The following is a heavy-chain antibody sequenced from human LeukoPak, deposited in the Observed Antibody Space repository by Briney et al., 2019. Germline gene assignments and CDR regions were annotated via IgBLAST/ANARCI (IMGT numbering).Heavy chain of an antibody. D-gene: IGHD6-19*01. Sequence: LSQTLSLTCGISGDSVSTNSAAWNWIRQSPSRGLEWLGRTYYRSKWYNDYAVSVKSRITINVDTSKNQFSLQLKSVTPEDTAVYYWARDSSSGWDSPNTNWFDPWGQGTLVTVSS. CDR1: GDSVSTNSAA. V-gene: IGHV6-1*01. CDR3: ARDSSSGWDSPNTNWFDP. CDR2: TYYRSKWYN. J-gene: IGHJ5*02.